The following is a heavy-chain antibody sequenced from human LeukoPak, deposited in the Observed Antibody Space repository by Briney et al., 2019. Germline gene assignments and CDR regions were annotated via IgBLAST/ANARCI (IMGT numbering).Heavy chain of an antibody. Sequence: GGSLRLSCGASGFTFSDYYMSWIRQAPGRGLEWVSYIDTRGRTTYYADSVKGRVTISRDNAKKSLYLQMNSLRAEDTAVYYCARGHYGLDVWGQGTTVTVSS. CDR2: IDTRGRTT. CDR3: ARGHYGLDV. V-gene: IGHV3-11*01. CDR1: GFTFSDYY. J-gene: IGHJ6*02.